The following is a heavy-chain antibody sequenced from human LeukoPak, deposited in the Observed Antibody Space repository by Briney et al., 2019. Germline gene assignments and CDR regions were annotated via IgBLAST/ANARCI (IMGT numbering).Heavy chain of an antibody. V-gene: IGHV4-59*01. Sequence: PSETLSLTCTVSGGSISSYYWSWIRQPPGKGLEWIGYIYYSGSTNYNPSLKSRVTISVDTSKNQFSLKLRSVTAADTAVYYCARDTEDYYGMDVWGQGTTVTVSS. CDR2: IYYSGST. D-gene: IGHD4-11*01. CDR1: GGSISSYY. CDR3: ARDTEDYYGMDV. J-gene: IGHJ6*01.